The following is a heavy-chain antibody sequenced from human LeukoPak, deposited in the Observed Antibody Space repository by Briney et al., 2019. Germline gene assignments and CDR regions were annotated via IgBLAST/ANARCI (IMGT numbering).Heavy chain of an antibody. CDR3: ARRVYYDNSGYSY. J-gene: IGHJ4*02. D-gene: IGHD3-22*01. Sequence: GGSLRLSCAASGFTFSDYYMSWIRQAPGKGLEWVSYISGSGSHIYYADSVKGRFTISRDNAKNSLYLQMNSLRAEDTAVYYCARRVYYDNSGYSYWGQGALVTVSS. CDR1: GFTFSDYY. CDR2: ISGSGSHI. V-gene: IGHV3-11*01.